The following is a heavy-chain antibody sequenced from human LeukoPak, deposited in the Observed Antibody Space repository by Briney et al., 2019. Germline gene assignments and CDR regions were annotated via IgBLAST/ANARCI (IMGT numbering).Heavy chain of an antibody. J-gene: IGHJ4*02. CDR2: ISSSSSTI. CDR1: GFTFSSYS. CDR3: AINDYGDYVGDY. Sequence: GGSLRLSCAASGFTFSSYSMNWVRQAPGKGLEWVSYISSSSSTIYYADSVKGRFTISRDNAKTSLYLQMNSLRDEDTAVYYCAINDYGDYVGDYWGQGTLVTVSS. D-gene: IGHD4-17*01. V-gene: IGHV3-48*02.